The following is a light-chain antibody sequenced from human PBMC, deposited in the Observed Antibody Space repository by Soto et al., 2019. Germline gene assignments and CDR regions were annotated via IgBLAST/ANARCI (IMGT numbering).Light chain of an antibody. CDR3: QQSYTTVYT. J-gene: IGKJ2*01. Sequence: DIQMTQTPYSLSASVGDRVTITCRASQTIGANLNWYRQKLGKAPTLLIYDASTLQSGVPSRFSGLGSGTDFALTITSLQPDDSATYYCQQSYTTVYTFGQGTK. V-gene: IGKV1-39*01. CDR2: DAS. CDR1: QTIGAN.